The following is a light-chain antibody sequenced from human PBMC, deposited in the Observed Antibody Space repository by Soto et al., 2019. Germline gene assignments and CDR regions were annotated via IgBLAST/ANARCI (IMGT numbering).Light chain of an antibody. J-gene: IGKJ3*01. Sequence: DIQMTQSPSSLSASVGDRVTITCRATKSINTYVNWYQQKPGNAPKLLIYTATSLQSGVPSRFSGSASGTDFTLTITSLQPEDLATYYCQQSYSPSITFGPGTKVDIK. CDR2: TAT. CDR3: QQSYSPSIT. V-gene: IGKV1-39*01. CDR1: KSINTY.